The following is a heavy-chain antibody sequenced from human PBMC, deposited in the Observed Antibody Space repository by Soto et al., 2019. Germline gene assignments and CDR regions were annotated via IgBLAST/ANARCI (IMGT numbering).Heavy chain of an antibody. D-gene: IGHD3-16*01. CDR3: ARGEAQVSFVCVVY. J-gene: IGHJ4*02. V-gene: IGHV3-30-3*01. CDR2: ISYDGSSK. Sequence: QVQLVESGGGVVQPGRSLRLSCAASGFTFSSYAMHWVRQAPGKGLEWVAVISYDGSSKYYADTVKGRFTISSDTSKNPLYLQMNSLSTDDTAVYYCARGEAQVSFVCVVYGGQGALVTVSS. CDR1: GFTFSSYA.